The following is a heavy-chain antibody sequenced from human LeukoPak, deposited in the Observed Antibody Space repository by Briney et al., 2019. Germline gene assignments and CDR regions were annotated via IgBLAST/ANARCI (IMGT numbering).Heavy chain of an antibody. CDR1: GFTFSSYW. J-gene: IGHJ3*02. CDR3: ARDQNYYDSSGYYFHGAFDI. D-gene: IGHD3-22*01. CDR2: IKQDGSEK. V-gene: IGHV3-7*01. Sequence: GGSLRLSCAASGFTFSSYWMSWVRQAPGKGLEWVANIKQDGSEKYYVDSVKGRFTISRDNAKNSLYLQMNSLRAEDTAVYYCARDQNYYDSSGYYFHGAFDIWGQGTMVTVSS.